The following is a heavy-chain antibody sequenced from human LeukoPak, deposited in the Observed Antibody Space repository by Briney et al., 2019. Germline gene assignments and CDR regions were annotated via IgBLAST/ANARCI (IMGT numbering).Heavy chain of an antibody. CDR1: DASFSSTSDS. J-gene: IGHJ4*02. V-gene: IGHV4-39*07. Sequence: SETLSLTCTVSDASFSSTSDSWGWIRQPPGKGLEWIGSIDYSGTTYHNPSLKSRVTIVVDASKNQFSLRLNSVSAADTAVYYCARDSPEVTYAFDNWGQGILVTVSS. D-gene: IGHD2-8*01. CDR2: IDYSGTT. CDR3: ARDSPEVTYAFDN.